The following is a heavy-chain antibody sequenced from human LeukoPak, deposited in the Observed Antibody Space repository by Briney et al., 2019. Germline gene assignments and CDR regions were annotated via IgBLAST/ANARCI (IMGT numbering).Heavy chain of an antibody. D-gene: IGHD6-13*01. V-gene: IGHV4-38-2*01. Sequence: SETLSLTCAVSGYSISSGYYWGWIRQPPGKGLECIGSIYHSGNTYYNPSLKSRLTISVDTSRNEFSLKLSSVTAADTAVYYCARLGYSSSWHHSGAFDIWGQGTMVTVSP. J-gene: IGHJ3*02. CDR1: GYSISSGYY. CDR3: ARLGYSSSWHHSGAFDI. CDR2: IYHSGNT.